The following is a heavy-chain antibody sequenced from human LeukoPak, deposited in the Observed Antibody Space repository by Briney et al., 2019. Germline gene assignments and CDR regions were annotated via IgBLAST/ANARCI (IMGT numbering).Heavy chain of an antibody. Sequence: SETLSLTCAVYGGSFSGYYWSWIRQPPGKGLEWLGYIYYSGNTNYSPSLKSRVTISVDSSKNQFSLKLSSVTAADTALYHCAGTPIATAGALFYWGLGTLVTVSS. V-gene: IGHV4-59*01. D-gene: IGHD6-13*01. CDR1: GGSFSGYY. CDR3: AGTPIATAGALFY. J-gene: IGHJ4*02. CDR2: IYYSGNT.